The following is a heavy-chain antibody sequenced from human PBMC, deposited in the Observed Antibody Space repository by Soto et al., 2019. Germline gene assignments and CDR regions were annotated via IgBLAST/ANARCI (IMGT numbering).Heavy chain of an antibody. CDR2: IYHSGST. V-gene: IGHV4-30-2*01. Sequence: PSETLSLTCAVSGGSISSGGYSWSWIRQPPGKGLEWIGYIYHSGSTYYNPSLKSRVTISVDRSKNQFSLKLSSVTAADTAVYYCARGELADYYFDYWGQGTLVTVS. J-gene: IGHJ4*02. CDR3: ARGELADYYFDY. D-gene: IGHD1-7*01. CDR1: GGSISSGGYS.